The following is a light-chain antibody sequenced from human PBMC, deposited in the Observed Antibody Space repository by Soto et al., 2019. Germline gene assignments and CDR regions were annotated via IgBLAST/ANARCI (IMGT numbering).Light chain of an antibody. CDR1: SGHSNYA. J-gene: IGLJ2*01. CDR3: QTWGTGTVV. Sequence: QLVLTQSPSASASLGASVKLTCTLSSGHSNYAIAWHQQQPEKGPRYLMKLNSDGSHSKGDGIPYRFSGSSSGAERYLTISSLQSEDEADYYCQTWGTGTVVFGGGTKLTVL. CDR2: LNSDGSH. V-gene: IGLV4-69*01.